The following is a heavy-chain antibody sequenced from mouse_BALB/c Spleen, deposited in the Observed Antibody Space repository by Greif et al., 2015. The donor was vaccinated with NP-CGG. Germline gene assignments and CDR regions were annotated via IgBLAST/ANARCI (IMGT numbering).Heavy chain of an antibody. J-gene: IGHJ1*01. V-gene: IGHV1S137*01. CDR2: ISTYYGDA. D-gene: IGHD4-1*01. Sequence: VQLQESGAELVRPGVSVKISCKGSGYTFTDYAMHWVKQSHAKSLEWIGVISTYYGDASYNQKFKGKATMTVDKSSSTAYMELARLTSEDSAIYYCARGRTLGRFWYFDVWGAGTTVTVSS. CDR1: GYTFTDYA. CDR3: ARGRTLGRFWYFDV.